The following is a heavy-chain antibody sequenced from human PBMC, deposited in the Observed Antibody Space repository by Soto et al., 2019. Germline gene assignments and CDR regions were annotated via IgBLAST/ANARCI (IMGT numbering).Heavy chain of an antibody. CDR2: INAGNGNT. CDR1: GYTFTSYA. Sequence: ASVKVSCKASGYTFTSYAMHWVRQAPGQRLEWMGWINAGNGNTKYSQKFQGRVTITRDTSASTAYMELSSLRSEDTAVYYCARNKWELHFDYWGQGTLVNVSS. J-gene: IGHJ4*02. CDR3: ARNKWELHFDY. D-gene: IGHD1-26*01. V-gene: IGHV1-3*01.